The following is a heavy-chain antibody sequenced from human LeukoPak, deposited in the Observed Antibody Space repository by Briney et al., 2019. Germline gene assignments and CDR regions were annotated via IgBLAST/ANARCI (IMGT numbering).Heavy chain of an antibody. CDR2: ISYDGSNE. Sequence: PGRSLRLSCAASGFTFSSYVMHWVRQAPGKGLEWVAIISYDGSNEYYADSVKGRFTISRDNSKNTLYLQMNSLRAEDTAVYYCARGPLHFDYWGQGTLVTVSS. CDR3: ARGPLHFDY. J-gene: IGHJ4*02. D-gene: IGHD1-14*01. CDR1: GFTFSSYV. V-gene: IGHV3-30*14.